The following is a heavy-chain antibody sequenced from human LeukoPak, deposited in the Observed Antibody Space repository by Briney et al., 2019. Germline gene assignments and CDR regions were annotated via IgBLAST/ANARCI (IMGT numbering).Heavy chain of an antibody. Sequence: ASVKVSCKASGGTFSSYAISWVRQAPGQGLEWMGGIIPIFGTANYAQKFQGRVTITADESTSTAYMELSSLRSEVTAVYYCARGVQRAWYFDLWGRGTLVTVSS. CDR3: ARGVQRAWYFDL. CDR1: GGTFSSYA. D-gene: IGHD1-1*01. V-gene: IGHV1-69*13. J-gene: IGHJ2*01. CDR2: IIPIFGTA.